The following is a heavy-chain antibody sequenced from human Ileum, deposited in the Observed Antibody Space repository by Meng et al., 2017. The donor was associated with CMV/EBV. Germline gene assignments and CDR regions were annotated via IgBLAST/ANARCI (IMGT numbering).Heavy chain of an antibody. V-gene: IGHV2-5*01. CDR2: IYWNDDK. J-gene: IGHJ4*02. Sequence: SGPTLVKPTQTLTLTCTFSGFSLSTRGVGVGWIRQPPGKALEWLALIYWNDDKRYSPSLKSRLTITKDTSKNQVVLTMTNMDPVDTATYYCAHSSPEITYYYDSSGYYKPYYFDYWGQGTLVTVSS. CDR1: GFSLSTRGVG. CDR3: AHSSPEITYYYDSSGYYKPYYFDY. D-gene: IGHD3-22*01.